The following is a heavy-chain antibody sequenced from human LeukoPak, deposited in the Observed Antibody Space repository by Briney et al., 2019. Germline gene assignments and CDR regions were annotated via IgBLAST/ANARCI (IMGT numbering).Heavy chain of an antibody. CDR3: AKDKRQQLATGYFDY. CDR1: GFTFSNYG. Sequence: PGGSLRLSCAASGFTFSNYGMHWVRQPPGNGLEWVSVISNDGTNTYQADSVKGRFTISRDNFKNTLYLQMNSLRAEDTAVYYCAKDKRQQLATGYFDYWGQGTLVTVSS. D-gene: IGHD6-13*01. J-gene: IGHJ4*02. V-gene: IGHV3-33*05. CDR2: ISNDGTNT.